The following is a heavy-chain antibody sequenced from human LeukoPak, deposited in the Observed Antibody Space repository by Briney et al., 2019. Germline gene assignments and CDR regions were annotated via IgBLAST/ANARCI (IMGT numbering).Heavy chain of an antibody. J-gene: IGHJ4*02. Sequence: SETLSLTCTVSGGSISSSSYYWGWIRQPPGKGLEWIGGIYYSGSTYYNPSLKSRVTISVDTSKNQFSLKLSSVTAADTAVYYCARHSGFDYWGQGTLVTVSS. V-gene: IGHV4-39*01. CDR3: ARHSGFDY. CDR2: IYYSGST. CDR1: GGSISSSSYY.